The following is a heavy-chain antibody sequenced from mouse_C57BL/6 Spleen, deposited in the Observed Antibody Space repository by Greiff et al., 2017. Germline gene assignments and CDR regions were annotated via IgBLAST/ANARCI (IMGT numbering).Heavy chain of an antibody. CDR2: INPSTGGT. CDR3: ARSEYSNYVGFAY. D-gene: IGHD2-5*01. V-gene: IGHV1-42*01. J-gene: IGHJ3*01. CDR1: GYSFTGYY. Sequence: VQLQQSGPELVKPGASVKISCKASGYSFTGYYMNWVKQSPEKSLEWIGEINPSTGGTTYNQKFKAKATLTVDKSSSTAYMQLKSLTSEDSAVYYCARSEYSNYVGFAYWGQGTLVTVSA.